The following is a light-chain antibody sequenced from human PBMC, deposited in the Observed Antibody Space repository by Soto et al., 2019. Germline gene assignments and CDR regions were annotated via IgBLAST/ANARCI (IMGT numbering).Light chain of an antibody. J-gene: IGKJ4*01. Sequence: DIQMTQSPSSLSASVGDRVTITCRASQSISSYLNWYQQKPGKAPKLLIYAASSLQSGVPSRFSGSGSGTDFTLTISSLQPEDFATYYCQQSYRTPLLTFGGGTKVELK. CDR1: QSISSY. V-gene: IGKV1-39*01. CDR3: QQSYRTPLLT. CDR2: AAS.